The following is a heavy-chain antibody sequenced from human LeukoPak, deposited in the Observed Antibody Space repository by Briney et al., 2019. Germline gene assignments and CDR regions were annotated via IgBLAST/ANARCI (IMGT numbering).Heavy chain of an antibody. D-gene: IGHD1-1*01. Sequence: ASVKVSCKASGGTFSSYAISWVRQAPGQGLEWMGRIIPILGIANYAQKFRGRVTITADKSTSTAYMELSSLRSEDTAVYYCARDFVWNDKYYFDYWGQGTLVTASS. CDR3: ARDFVWNDKYYFDY. CDR2: IIPILGIA. V-gene: IGHV1-69*04. CDR1: GGTFSSYA. J-gene: IGHJ4*02.